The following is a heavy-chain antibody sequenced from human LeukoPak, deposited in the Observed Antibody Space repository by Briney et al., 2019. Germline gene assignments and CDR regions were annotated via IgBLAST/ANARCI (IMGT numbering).Heavy chain of an antibody. D-gene: IGHD3-22*01. CDR1: GYTFTDYY. CDR2: INPNSGGT. CDR3: ARVDYYDSSGYYYGIDY. V-gene: IGHV1-2*02. Sequence: GASVKVSCKASGYTFTDYYMHWVRQAPGQGLEWMGWINPNSGGTNYAQEFQGRVTMTRDTSISTAYMELSRLRSDDTAVYYCARVDYYDSSGYYYGIDYWGQGTLVTVSS. J-gene: IGHJ4*02.